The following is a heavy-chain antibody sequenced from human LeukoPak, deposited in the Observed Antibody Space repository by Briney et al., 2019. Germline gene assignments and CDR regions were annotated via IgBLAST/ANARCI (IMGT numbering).Heavy chain of an antibody. V-gene: IGHV4-39*01. CDR3: ARRRVPAAIGGGWFDP. CDR1: GGSISSSSYY. D-gene: IGHD2-2*02. CDR2: IYYSGST. Sequence: ASETLSLTRTVSGGSISSSSYYWGWIRQPPGKGLEWIGSIYYSGSTYYNPSLKSRVTISVDTSKNQFSLKLSSVTAADTAVYYCARRRVPAAIGGGWFDPWGQGTLVTVSS. J-gene: IGHJ5*02.